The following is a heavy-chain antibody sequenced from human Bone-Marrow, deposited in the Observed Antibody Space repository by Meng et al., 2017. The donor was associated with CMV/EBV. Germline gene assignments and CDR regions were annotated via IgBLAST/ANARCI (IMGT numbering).Heavy chain of an antibody. CDR3: ARTGTGNSIWGYYFDY. CDR2: IYHSGST. Sequence: GSLRLSCTVSGDSISNYYWSWIRQPPGKGLEWIGYIYHSGSTNYNPSLKSRVTISVDTSKNQFSLKLSSVTAADTAVYYCARTGTGNSIWGYYFDYWGQGTRVTVSS. CDR1: GDSISNYY. J-gene: IGHJ4*02. D-gene: IGHD4-23*01. V-gene: IGHV4-59*01.